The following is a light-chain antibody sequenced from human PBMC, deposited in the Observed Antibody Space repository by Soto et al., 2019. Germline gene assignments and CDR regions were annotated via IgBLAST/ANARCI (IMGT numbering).Light chain of an antibody. Sequence: QSVLTQPASVSGSPGQLITISCTGTSSDVGAYNYVSWYQQHPGKAPKLMIYDVSNRPSGVSNRFSGCKSGNTASLTISGLQAEDEADYYCSAYTSSSTVVFGGGTKLTVL. J-gene: IGLJ2*01. CDR2: DVS. CDR1: SSDVGAYNY. V-gene: IGLV2-14*01. CDR3: SAYTSSSTVV.